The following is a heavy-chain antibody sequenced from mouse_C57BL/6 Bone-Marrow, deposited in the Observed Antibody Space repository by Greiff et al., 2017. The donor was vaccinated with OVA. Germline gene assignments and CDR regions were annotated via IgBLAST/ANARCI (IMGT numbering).Heavy chain of an antibody. Sequence: QVHVKQSGAELVRPGTSVKMSCKASGYTFTNYWIGWAKQRPGHGLEWIGDIYPGGGYTNYNEKFKGKATLTADKSSSTAYMQFSSLTSEDSAIYYCARSLLYAMDYWGQGTSVTVSS. J-gene: IGHJ4*01. CDR1: GYTFTNYW. CDR2: IYPGGGYT. V-gene: IGHV1-63*01. CDR3: ARSLLYAMDY. D-gene: IGHD2-10*01.